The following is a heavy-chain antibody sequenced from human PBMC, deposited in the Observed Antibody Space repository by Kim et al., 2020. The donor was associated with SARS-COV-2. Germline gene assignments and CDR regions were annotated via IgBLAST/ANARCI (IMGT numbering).Heavy chain of an antibody. V-gene: IGHV4-39*01. CDR1: GGSITSTPYY. J-gene: IGHJ4*02. CDR3: ATPGVVGFRFPNY. D-gene: IGHD3-3*01. CDR2: VYYSGST. Sequence: SETLSLTCTVSGGSITSTPYYWGWIRQPPGKRLEYVGSVYYSGSTSFNPSLKSRVTISVDASRNQFSLTVASVTAADTAVYYCATPGVVGFRFPNYWGQGIMVTVSS.